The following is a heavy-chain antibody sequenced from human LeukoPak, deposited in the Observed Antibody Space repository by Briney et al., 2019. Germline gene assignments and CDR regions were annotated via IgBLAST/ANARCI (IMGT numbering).Heavy chain of an antibody. CDR1: GYSFTSYW. CDR2: IYPGDSDT. D-gene: IGHD3-3*01. V-gene: IGHV5-51*01. CDR3: ARTNRVYDFWSGYSIR. Sequence: HWESLKISCKGSGYSFTSYWIGWVRQLPAKGLEWMGIIYPGDSDTRYIPSFRGQVSISADKSIRTAYLQWSSLKASDTAMYYCARTNRVYDFWSGYSIRWGQGTLVTVPS. J-gene: IGHJ4*02.